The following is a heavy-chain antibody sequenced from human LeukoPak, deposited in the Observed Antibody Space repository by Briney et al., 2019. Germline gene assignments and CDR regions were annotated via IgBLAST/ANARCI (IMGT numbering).Heavy chain of an antibody. CDR2: IYHSGST. Sequence: SETLSLTCAVSGGSISSSNWWSWVRQPPGKGLEWIGEIYHSGSTNYNPSLKSRVTISVDKSKNQFSLKLSSVTAADTAVYYCARGVGQYYDFWSGYYNYFDYWGQGTLVTVSS. D-gene: IGHD3-3*01. V-gene: IGHV4-4*02. CDR3: ARGVGQYYDFWSGYYNYFDY. J-gene: IGHJ4*02. CDR1: GGSISSSNW.